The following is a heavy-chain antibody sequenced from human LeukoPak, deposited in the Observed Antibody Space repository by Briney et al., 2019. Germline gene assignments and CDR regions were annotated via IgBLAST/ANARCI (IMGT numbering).Heavy chain of an antibody. CDR2: IYYSGST. Sequence: SETLSLXCTVSGGSISSYYWSWIRQPLGKGLEWIGYIYYSGSTNYNPSLKSRVTISVDTSKNQFSLKLSSVTAADTAVYYCARGGYCSGGSCYDYWGQGTLVTVSS. CDR1: GGSISSYY. D-gene: IGHD2-15*01. CDR3: ARGGYCSGGSCYDY. V-gene: IGHV4-59*01. J-gene: IGHJ4*02.